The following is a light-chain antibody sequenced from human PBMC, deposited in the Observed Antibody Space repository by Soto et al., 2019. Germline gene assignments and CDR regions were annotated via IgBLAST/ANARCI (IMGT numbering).Light chain of an antibody. CDR3: QSYDSSLSGWV. J-gene: IGLJ3*02. V-gene: IGLV1-40*01. Sequence: QAVVTQPPSVSGAPGQRVTIPCTGSSSNIGAGYDVHWYQQLPGTAPKLLIYGNSNRPSGVPDRFSGSKSGTSASLAITGLQAEDEADYYCQSYDSSLSGWVFGGGTQLTVL. CDR1: SSNIGAGYD. CDR2: GNS.